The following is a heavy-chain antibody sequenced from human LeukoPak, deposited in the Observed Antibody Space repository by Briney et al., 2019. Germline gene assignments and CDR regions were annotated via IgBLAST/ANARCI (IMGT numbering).Heavy chain of an antibody. CDR1: GGSISSYY. V-gene: IGHV4-34*01. CDR3: ASTKFYSYGYRSLDY. J-gene: IGHJ4*02. Sequence: PSETLSLTCTVSGGSISSYYWSWIRQPPGKGLEWIGEINHSGSTNYNPSLKSRVTISVDTSKNQFSLKLSSVTAADTAVYYCASTKFYSYGYRSLDYWGQGTLVTVSS. D-gene: IGHD5-18*01. CDR2: INHSGST.